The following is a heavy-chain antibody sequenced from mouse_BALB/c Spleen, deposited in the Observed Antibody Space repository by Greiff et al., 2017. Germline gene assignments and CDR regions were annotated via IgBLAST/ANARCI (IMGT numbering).Heavy chain of an antibody. Sequence: VQLVESGPGLVAPSQSLSITCTVSGFSLTSYGVHWVRQPPGKGLEWLGVIWAGGSTNYNSALMSRLSISKDNSKSQVFLKMNSLQTDDTAMYYCARGTMITPRYFDVWGAGTTVTVSS. V-gene: IGHV2-9*02. J-gene: IGHJ1*01. CDR1: GFSLTSYG. CDR2: IWAGGST. D-gene: IGHD2-4*01. CDR3: ARGTMITPRYFDV.